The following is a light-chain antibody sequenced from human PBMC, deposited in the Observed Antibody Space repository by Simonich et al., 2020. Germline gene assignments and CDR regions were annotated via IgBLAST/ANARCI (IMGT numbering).Light chain of an antibody. J-gene: IGLJ2*01. CDR2: DVR. CDR3: SSYTSSSTVV. Sequence: QSALTQPASVSGSPGQSITISCTGTSSDVGGYNYVPWYQQHPGKAPKLMIYDVRKRPSGVANRFSGSKSGNTASLTISGLQAEDEADYYCSSYTSSSTVVFGGGTKLTVL. CDR1: SSDVGGYNY. V-gene: IGLV2-14*01.